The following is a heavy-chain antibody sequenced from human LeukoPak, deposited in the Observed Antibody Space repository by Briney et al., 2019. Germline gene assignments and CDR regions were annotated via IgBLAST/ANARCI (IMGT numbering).Heavy chain of an antibody. V-gene: IGHV3-23*01. CDR3: AKDGNIVVVPAGIGYYYYGMDV. J-gene: IGHJ6*02. CDR2: ISGSGGST. Sequence: QPGGSLRLSCVASGFTFRTYWLTWVRQAPGKGLEWVSAISGSGGSTYYADSVKGRFTISRDNSKNTLYLQMNSLRAEDTAVYYCAKDGNIVVVPAGIGYYYYGMDVWGQGTTVTVSS. D-gene: IGHD2-2*02. CDR1: GFTFRTYW.